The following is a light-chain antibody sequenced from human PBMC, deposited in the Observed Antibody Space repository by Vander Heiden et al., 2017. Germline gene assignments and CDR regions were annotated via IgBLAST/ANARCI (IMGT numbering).Light chain of an antibody. J-gene: IGKJ1*01. CDR2: AAS. CDR1: QEIGSY. V-gene: IGKV1D-8*01. CDR3: QQYYSFPLT. Sequence: VIWMTHSPSLLPASTGDRVTISFRMSQEIGSYLAWYQQKPGKAPELLIYAASTLQSGVPSRFSGSGSGTEFTLTISCRQSEDFATYYCQQYYSFPLTFGQGTKVEIK.